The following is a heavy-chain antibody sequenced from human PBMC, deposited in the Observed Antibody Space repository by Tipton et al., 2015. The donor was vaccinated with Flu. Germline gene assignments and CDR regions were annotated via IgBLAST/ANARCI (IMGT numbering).Heavy chain of an antibody. V-gene: IGHV4-34*01. J-gene: IGHJ4*02. CDR1: GGSFSGYY. D-gene: IGHD5-12*01. CDR2: INHSGST. CDR3: VSDRGWMTEDF. Sequence: LRLSCAVYGGSFSGYYWSWIRQPPGKGLEWIGEINHSGSTNYNPSLKSRVTISVDTSKNQFSLKLSSVTAADTAVYYCVSDRGWMTEDFWGPGTLVTVSS.